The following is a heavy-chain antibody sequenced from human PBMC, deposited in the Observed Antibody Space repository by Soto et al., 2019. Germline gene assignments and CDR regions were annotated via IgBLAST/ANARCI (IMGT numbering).Heavy chain of an antibody. J-gene: IGHJ4*02. D-gene: IGHD6-25*01. V-gene: IGHV1-2*02. CDR1: GYTFTDYY. CDR2: INPDSGGT. CDR3: AREWQRGTDY. Sequence: ASVKVSCKASGYTFTDYYIHWVRQAPGQGLEWVGWINPDSGGTNLAQRFQGRVTMTRDTSINTAYMELSRLTSDDTGVYYCAREWQRGTDYWGQGALVTVSS.